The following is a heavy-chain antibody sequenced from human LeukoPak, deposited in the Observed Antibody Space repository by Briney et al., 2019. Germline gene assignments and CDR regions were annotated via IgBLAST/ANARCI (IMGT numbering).Heavy chain of an antibody. V-gene: IGHV1-69*04. Sequence: ASVKVSCKASGGTFSSYAISWVRQAPGQGLGWMGRIIPILGIANYAQKFQGRVTITADKSTSTAYMELSSLRSEDTAVYYCAGTQDDFWSGYHTGTRGFDYWGQGTLVTVSS. CDR2: IIPILGIA. D-gene: IGHD3-3*01. J-gene: IGHJ4*02. CDR1: GGTFSSYA. CDR3: AGTQDDFWSGYHTGTRGFDY.